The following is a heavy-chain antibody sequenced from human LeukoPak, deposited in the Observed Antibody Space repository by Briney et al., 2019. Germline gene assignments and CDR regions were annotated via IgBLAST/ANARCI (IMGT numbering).Heavy chain of an antibody. Sequence: SHTLSLTCAISGDSLSSNDAGWNWIRHSPSRGLEWLGRTYYRYRRHHHYAIFVESRITISRDTSQNQFSLQLKSVTPDDTAVYFCVRDLGPGRAFWFDPWGQGTLVTVSA. J-gene: IGHJ5*02. V-gene: IGHV6-1*01. D-gene: IGHD3-10*01. CDR3: VRDLGPGRAFWFDP. CDR2: TYYRYRRHH. CDR1: GDSLSSNDAG.